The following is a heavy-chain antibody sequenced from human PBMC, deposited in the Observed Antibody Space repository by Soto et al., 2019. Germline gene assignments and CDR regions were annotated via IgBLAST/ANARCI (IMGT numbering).Heavy chain of an antibody. V-gene: IGHV4-31*03. CDR2: IYYSGNT. Sequence: PSETLSLTCTVTGDSISSSGYYWSWIRQHPGKGLEWIGYIYYSGNTHYNPSLRSRVIMSLITSKNQFSLKLSSVTAADTAVYYCARQITMVRGANLDDGGQGTRVTVSS. CDR1: GDSISSSGYY. CDR3: ARQITMVRGANLDD. D-gene: IGHD3-10*01. J-gene: IGHJ4*02.